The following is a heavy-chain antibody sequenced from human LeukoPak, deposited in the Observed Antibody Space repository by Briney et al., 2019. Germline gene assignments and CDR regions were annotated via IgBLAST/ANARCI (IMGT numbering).Heavy chain of an antibody. Sequence: GASVKVSCKASGYTFTSYYMHWVRQAPGQGLEWMGWISAYNGNTNYAQKLQGRVTMTTDTSTSTAYMELRSLRSDDTAVYYCARGRYCSGGSCYSVGLGYWGQGTLVTVSS. CDR3: ARGRYCSGGSCYSVGLGY. CDR1: GYTFTSYY. V-gene: IGHV1-18*04. CDR2: ISAYNGNT. D-gene: IGHD2-15*01. J-gene: IGHJ4*02.